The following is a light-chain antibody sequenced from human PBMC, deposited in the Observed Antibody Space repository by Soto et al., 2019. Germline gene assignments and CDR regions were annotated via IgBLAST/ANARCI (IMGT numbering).Light chain of an antibody. V-gene: IGKV1-39*01. CDR1: QGVSAY. CDR2: AAS. J-gene: IGKJ2*01. Sequence: DIQMTQSPSSLSASVGDRVTITCRASQGVSAYLLWYHQIQGRAPELLIYAASNLKSEVPSRFSGSRSRTNFTLTINYLQTEDFRTYYCKQSYRTPHTFGQGTTLETK. CDR3: KQSYRTPHT.